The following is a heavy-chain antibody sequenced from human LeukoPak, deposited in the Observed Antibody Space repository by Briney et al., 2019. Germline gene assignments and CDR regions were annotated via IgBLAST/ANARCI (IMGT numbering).Heavy chain of an antibody. CDR2: IYTSGST. Sequence: SETLSLTCTVSGGSTSSYYWSWVRQPAGKGLEWIGRIYTSGSTNYNPSLKSRVTMSVDTSKNQFSLKLSSVTAADTAVYYCARLLPDYGDYRFREYYYYMDVWGKGTTVTISS. J-gene: IGHJ6*03. V-gene: IGHV4-4*07. CDR1: GGSTSSYY. CDR3: ARLLPDYGDYRFREYYYYMDV. D-gene: IGHD4-17*01.